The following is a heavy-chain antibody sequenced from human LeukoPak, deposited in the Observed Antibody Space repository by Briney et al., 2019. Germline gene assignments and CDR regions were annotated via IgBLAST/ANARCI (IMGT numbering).Heavy chain of an antibody. CDR3: ASHGDSIRGVPAAYDY. Sequence: PSETLSLTCTVSGGSISSSSYYWGWIRQPPGKGLEWIGSIYYSGSTYYNPSLKSRVTISVDTSKNQFSLKLSSVTAADTAVYYCASHGDSIRGVPAAYDYWGQGTLVTVSS. J-gene: IGHJ4*02. CDR2: IYYSGST. CDR1: GGSISSSSYY. D-gene: IGHD2-2*01. V-gene: IGHV4-39*01.